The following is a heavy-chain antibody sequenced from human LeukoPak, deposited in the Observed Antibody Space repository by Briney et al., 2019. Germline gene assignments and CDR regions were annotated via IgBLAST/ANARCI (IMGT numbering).Heavy chain of an antibody. CDR1: GFTFSSYS. CDR3: ARDDTDIVGATCPDY. D-gene: IGHD1-26*01. V-gene: IGHV3-48*02. CDR2: ISSSSSTI. Sequence: PGGSLRLSCAASGFTFSSYSMNWVRQAPGKGLEWVSYISSSSSTIYYADSVKGRFTISRDNAKNSLYLQMNSLRDEDTAVYYCARDDTDIVGATCPDYWGQGTLVTVSS. J-gene: IGHJ4*02.